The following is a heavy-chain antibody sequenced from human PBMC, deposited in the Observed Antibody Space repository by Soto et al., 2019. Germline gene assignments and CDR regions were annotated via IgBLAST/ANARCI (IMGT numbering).Heavy chain of an antibody. CDR2: INPNSGGT. J-gene: IGHJ4*02. D-gene: IGHD3-3*01. Sequence: ASVKVSCKASGYTFTGYYMHWLRQAPGQGLEWMGWINPNSGGTNYAQKFQGWVTMTRDTSISTAYMELSRLRSDDTAVYYCARGGTLKYYDFWSGYPFDYWGQGTLVTVSS. CDR1: GYTFTGYY. CDR3: ARGGTLKYYDFWSGYPFDY. V-gene: IGHV1-2*04.